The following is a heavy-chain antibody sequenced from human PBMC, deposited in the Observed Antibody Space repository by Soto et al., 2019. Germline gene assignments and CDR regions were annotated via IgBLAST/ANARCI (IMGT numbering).Heavy chain of an antibody. CDR2: ISGSGGST. J-gene: IGHJ4*02. CDR1: GNTFCSYA. CDR3: AKRATGTYFDY. D-gene: IGHD1-1*01. V-gene: IGHV3-23*01. Sequence: SLRLSCAASGNTFCSYAMNLVRQAPGEGLGWVSVISGSGGSTYYADFVKGRFTISRDNSKNTLYLQMNSLSAEDTVVYYCAKRATGTYFDYWGQGTLVTVSS.